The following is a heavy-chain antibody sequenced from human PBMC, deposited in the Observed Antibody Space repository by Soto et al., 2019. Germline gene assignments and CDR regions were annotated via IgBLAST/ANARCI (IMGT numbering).Heavy chain of an antibody. V-gene: IGHV1-46*01. CDR1: GYTFTSYY. J-gene: IGHJ6*02. CDR2: INPSGGST. D-gene: IGHD6-13*01. CDR3: ARRESSSWDYYYYYGMDV. Sequence: ASVKVSCRASGYTFTSYYMHCVRQAPGQGLEWMGIINPSGGSTSYVQKFQGRVTITRDTSASTAYMELSRLKSEDTAVYYCARRESSSWDYYYYYGMDVWGQGTTVTVSS.